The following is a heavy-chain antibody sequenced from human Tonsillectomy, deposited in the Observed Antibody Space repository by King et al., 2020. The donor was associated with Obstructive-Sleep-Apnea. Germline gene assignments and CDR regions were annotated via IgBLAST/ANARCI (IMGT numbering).Heavy chain of an antibody. CDR2: ISWNSGSI. V-gene: IGHV3-9*01. J-gene: IGHJ3*02. CDR1: GFTFDDYV. CDR3: AKDIQTYYYGSGSYYSAFDI. Sequence: VQLVESGGGLVQPGRSLRLSCAASGFTFDDYVMHWVRQAPGKGLEWVSGISWNSGSIGYADSVKGRFTISRDNAKNSLYLQMNSLRAEDTALYYCAKDIQTYYYGSGSYYSAFDIWGQGTMVTVSS. D-gene: IGHD3-10*01.